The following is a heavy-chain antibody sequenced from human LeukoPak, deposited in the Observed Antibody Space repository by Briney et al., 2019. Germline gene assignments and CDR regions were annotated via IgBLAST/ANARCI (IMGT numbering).Heavy chain of an antibody. CDR3: ATGKANFWSGYWGPFDI. Sequence: GASVKVSCKSSGYTFTSDGVSWVRLAPGQGLEWMAWISPYNGNTNYAQKFQGRVTMTTDTSTSTAYMELKSLRSDDTAVYYCATGKANFWSGYWGPFDIWGQGTMVTVPS. J-gene: IGHJ3*02. CDR2: ISPYNGNT. D-gene: IGHD3-3*01. CDR1: GYTFTSDG. V-gene: IGHV1-18*01.